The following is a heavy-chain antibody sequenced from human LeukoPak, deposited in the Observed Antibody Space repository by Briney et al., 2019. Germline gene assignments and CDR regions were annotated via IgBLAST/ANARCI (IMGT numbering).Heavy chain of an antibody. V-gene: IGHV1-18*01. D-gene: IGHD3-3*01. CDR1: GYTFTSYG. Sequence: ASVKVSCKASGYTFTSYGISWVRQAPGQGLEWMGWISGYNGNTDYAQKFQGRVTMTTDTSTSTAYVEMRSLGSDDTAVYYCARNPYYDFWSGYYPFDFWGQGTPVTVSA. CDR2: ISGYNGNT. J-gene: IGHJ4*02. CDR3: ARNPYYDFWSGYYPFDF.